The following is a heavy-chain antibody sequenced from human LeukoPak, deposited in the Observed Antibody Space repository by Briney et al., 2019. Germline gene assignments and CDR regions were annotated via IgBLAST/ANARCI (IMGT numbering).Heavy chain of an antibody. CDR2: ISGSGGSA. CDR3: AKSNLKYFDS. CDR1: GFTFSSYA. J-gene: IGHJ4*02. Sequence: GRSLRLSCAASGFTFSSYAMHWVRQAPGKGLEWVSLISGSGGSAYYADSVKGRFTVSRDNSKNTLYLQMNSLRAEDTAVYYCAKSNLKYFDSWGQGTLVTVSS. V-gene: IGHV3-23*01.